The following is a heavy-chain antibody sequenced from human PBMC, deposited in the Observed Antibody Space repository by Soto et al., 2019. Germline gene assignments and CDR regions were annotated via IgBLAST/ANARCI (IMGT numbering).Heavy chain of an antibody. CDR2: IYSGGST. CDR1: GFTFSSYG. D-gene: IGHD3-22*01. J-gene: IGHJ2*01. V-gene: IGHV3-53*01. CDR3: ARVYFYYDSSGYYPPDWYFDL. Sequence: GGSLRLSCAASGFTFSSYGMHWVRQAPGKGLEWVSVIYSGGSTYYADSVKGRFTISRDNSKNTLYLQMNSLRAEDTAVYYCARVYFYYDSSGYYPPDWYFDLWGRGTLVTVSS.